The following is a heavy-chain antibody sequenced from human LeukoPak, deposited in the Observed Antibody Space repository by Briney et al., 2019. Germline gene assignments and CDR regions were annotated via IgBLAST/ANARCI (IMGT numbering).Heavy chain of an antibody. Sequence: SETLSLTCSVSGGSISSYYWTWIRQPPGRGLEWIGYIYYSGSTNYNPSLKSRVTISVDTSKNQFSLKLSSVTAADTAVYYCARGHGEYDRAGSAGYHYFDYWGQGTLVTVSS. CDR3: ARGHGEYDRAGSAGYHYFDY. V-gene: IGHV4-59*01. D-gene: IGHD4-17*01. CDR1: GGSISSYY. J-gene: IGHJ4*02. CDR2: IYYSGST.